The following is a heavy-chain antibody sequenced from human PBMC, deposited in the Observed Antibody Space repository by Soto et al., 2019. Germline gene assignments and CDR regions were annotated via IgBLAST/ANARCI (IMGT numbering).Heavy chain of an antibody. V-gene: IGHV3-23*01. CDR2: ISGSGGST. CDR1: GFTFSSYA. D-gene: IGHD5-18*01. J-gene: IGHJ4*02. Sequence: GGSLRLSCAASGFTFSSYAMSWVRQAPGKGLEWVSAISGSGGSTYYADSVKGRFTISRDNSKNTLYLQMNSLRAEGTAVYYCAKVRYRDTAMVYFDYWGQGTLVTVSS. CDR3: AKVRYRDTAMVYFDY.